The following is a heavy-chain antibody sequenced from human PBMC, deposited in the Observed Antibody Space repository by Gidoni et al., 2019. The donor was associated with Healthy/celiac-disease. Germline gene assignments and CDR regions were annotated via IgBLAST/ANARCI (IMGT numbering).Heavy chain of an antibody. CDR1: GGSIRSGSYY. D-gene: IGHD6-13*01. CDR3: VRTPIGSSSWLDSFDY. Sequence: QVQLQESGPGLVKPPQTLSLTCTVSGGSIRSGSYYWSWIRQPAGKGLEWIGRIYTSGSTNYNPSLKSRVTISVDTSKNQFSLKLSSVTAADTAVYYCVRTPIGSSSWLDSFDYWGQGTLVTVSS. CDR2: IYTSGST. J-gene: IGHJ4*02. V-gene: IGHV4-61*02.